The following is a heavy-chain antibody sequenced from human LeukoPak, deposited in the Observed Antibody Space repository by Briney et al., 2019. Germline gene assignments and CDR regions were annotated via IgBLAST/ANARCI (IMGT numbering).Heavy chain of an antibody. V-gene: IGHV4-59*01. D-gene: IGHD2-2*01. J-gene: IGHJ4*02. CDR2: IYYSGST. Sequence: SETLSLTCTVSGGSISDYYLSWLRQPPGKGLKWIGYIYYSGSTNYNPSLKSRVTISIDTSKNQFSLKLSSVTAADTAVYYCATSRSRSTSPLGGYWGQGTLVTVSS. CDR3: ATSRSRSTSPLGGY. CDR1: GGSISDYY.